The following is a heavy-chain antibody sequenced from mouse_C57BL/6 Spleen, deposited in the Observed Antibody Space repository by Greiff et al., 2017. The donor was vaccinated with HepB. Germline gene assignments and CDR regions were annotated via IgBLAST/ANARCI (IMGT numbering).Heavy chain of an antibody. V-gene: IGHV1-76*01. CDR3: ARFYYGYDGFDY. CDR1: GYTFTDYY. D-gene: IGHD2-2*01. CDR2: IYPGSGNT. Sequence: VQLQQSGAELVRPGASVKLSCKASGYTFTDYYINWVKQRPGQGLEWIARIYPGSGNTYYNEKFKGKATLTAEKSSSTAYMQLSSLTSEDSAVYFWARFYYGYDGFDYWGQGTTLTVSS. J-gene: IGHJ2*01.